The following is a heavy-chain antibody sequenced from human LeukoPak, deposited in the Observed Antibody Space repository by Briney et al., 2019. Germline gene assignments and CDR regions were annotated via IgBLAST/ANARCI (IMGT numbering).Heavy chain of an antibody. CDR3: ARDDRLNSGWFDYYYYYGMDV. D-gene: IGHD6-19*01. J-gene: IGHJ6*02. CDR2: ISAYNGNT. CDR1: GYTFTGYY. V-gene: IGHV1-18*04. Sequence: ASVKVSCKASGYTFTGYYIHWVRQAPGQGLEWMGRISAYNGNTNYAQKLQGRVTMTTDTSTSTAYMELRSLRSDDTAVYYCARDDRLNSGWFDYYYYYGMDVWGQGTTVTVSS.